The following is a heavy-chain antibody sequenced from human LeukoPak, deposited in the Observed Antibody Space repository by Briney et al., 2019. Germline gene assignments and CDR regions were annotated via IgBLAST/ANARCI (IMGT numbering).Heavy chain of an antibody. Sequence: GGSLRLSCAASGFTFSSYAMGWVRQAPGKGLEWVSAISGSGGSTYYADSVKGRFTISRDNSKNTLYLQMNSLRAEDTAVYYCAKESTGGFYYYGMDVWGQGTTVTVSS. V-gene: IGHV3-23*01. J-gene: IGHJ6*02. CDR1: GFTFSSYA. CDR2: ISGSGGST. CDR3: AKESTGGFYYYGMDV.